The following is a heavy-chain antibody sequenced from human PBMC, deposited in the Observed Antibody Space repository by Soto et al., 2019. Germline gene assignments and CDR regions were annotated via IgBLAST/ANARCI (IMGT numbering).Heavy chain of an antibody. D-gene: IGHD3-10*01. V-gene: IGHV3-66*04. CDR3: ARRHYYGSD. J-gene: IGHJ4*02. CDR2: IYSGGST. CDR1: GFSVSSNY. Sequence: EVQLVESGGGLVQPGGSLRLSCAASGFSVSSNYMYWVRQAPGKGLECVSLIYSGGSTDHADSVKDRFTISRDNSKNTLYRQMNILRVEDTAVYYCARRHYYGSDWGQGTLVTVSS.